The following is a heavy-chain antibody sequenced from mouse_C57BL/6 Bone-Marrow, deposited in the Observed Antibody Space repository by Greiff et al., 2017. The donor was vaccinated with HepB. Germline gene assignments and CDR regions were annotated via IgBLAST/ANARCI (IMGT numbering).Heavy chain of an antibody. CDR1: GYTFTSYW. CDR3: ARGTGILFDY. J-gene: IGHJ2*01. V-gene: IGHV1-69*01. Sequence: QVQLQQPGAELVMPGASVKLSCKASGYTFTSYWMHWVKQRPGQGLEWIGEIDPPDSYTNYNQKFKGKSTLTVDKSSSTAYMQLSSLTSEDSAVYYCARGTGILFDYWGQGTTLTVSS. CDR2: IDPPDSYT. D-gene: IGHD4-1*01.